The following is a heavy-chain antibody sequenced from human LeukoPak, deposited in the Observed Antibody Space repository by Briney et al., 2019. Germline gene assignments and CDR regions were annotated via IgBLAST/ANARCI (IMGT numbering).Heavy chain of an antibody. CDR2: IKSKTDGETT. Sequence: GGSLRLSCVVSGFTFSNAWMSWVRQAPGKGLEWVGRIKSKTDGETTDYAAPVKGRFTISRDDSKTTLYLQMSSLKTEDTAVYYCTTPLTYGSGTYYNVKIDYWGQGTLVTVSS. V-gene: IGHV3-15*01. D-gene: IGHD3-10*01. CDR3: TTPLTYGSGTYYNVKIDY. J-gene: IGHJ4*02. CDR1: GFTFSNAW.